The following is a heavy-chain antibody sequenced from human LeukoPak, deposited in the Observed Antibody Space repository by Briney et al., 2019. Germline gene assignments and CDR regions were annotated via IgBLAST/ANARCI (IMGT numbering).Heavy chain of an antibody. Sequence: GGSLRLSCAASGFTFSTYGMHWVRQAPGKGLHWVAFIRYDGSNKYYADSVKGRFTISRDNSKNTLYLQINSLRAEDTAVYYCAKYRGRQVYSYGSNWFDPWGQGTLVTVSS. CDR3: AKYRGRQVYSYGSNWFDP. J-gene: IGHJ5*02. CDR2: IRYDGSNK. CDR1: GFTFSTYG. V-gene: IGHV3-30*02. D-gene: IGHD5-18*01.